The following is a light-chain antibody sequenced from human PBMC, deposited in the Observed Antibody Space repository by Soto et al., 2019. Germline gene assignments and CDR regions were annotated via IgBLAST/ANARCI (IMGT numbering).Light chain of an antibody. J-gene: IGKJ5*01. CDR1: QSVSNW. CDR3: QQYGSSPIT. CDR2: KAS. V-gene: IGKV1-5*03. Sequence: DIQMTQSPSTLSASVGDRVTITCRASQSVSNWLAWYQQTPGKAPKLLIYKASTLESGVPARFSGSGSGTDFTLTISRLEPEDFAVYFCQQYGSSPITFGQGTRLEIK.